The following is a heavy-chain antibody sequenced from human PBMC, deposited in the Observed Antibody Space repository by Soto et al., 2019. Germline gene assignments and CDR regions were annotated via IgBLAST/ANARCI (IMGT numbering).Heavy chain of an antibody. J-gene: IGHJ6*02. CDR1: GYTFTSYA. V-gene: IGHV1-3*01. CDR2: INAGNGNT. CDR3: ARRYCSGGSCYSYYYYGMDV. D-gene: IGHD2-15*01. Sequence: QVQLVQSGAEVKKPGASVKVSCKASGYTFTSYAMHWVRQAPGQRLEWMGWINAGNGNTKYSQKFQGRVTITRDTSASTAYMELSSLRSEDTAVYYCARRYCSGGSCYSYYYYGMDVWGQGTTVTVSS.